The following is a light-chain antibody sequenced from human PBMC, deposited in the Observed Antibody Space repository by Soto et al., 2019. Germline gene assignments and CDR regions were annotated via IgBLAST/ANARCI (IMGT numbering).Light chain of an antibody. CDR2: EVS. J-gene: IGLJ2*01. V-gene: IGLV2-8*01. CDR1: SSDIGAYKF. Sequence: QSVLTQPPSASGSPGQSVAISCTGTSSDIGAYKFVSWYQQHPGKAPKLIIYEVSIRPSGVPDRFSGSKSGNTASLTVSGLLAEAEADYYCSLYAGTNSVVFGGGTQLTVL. CDR3: SLYAGTNSVV.